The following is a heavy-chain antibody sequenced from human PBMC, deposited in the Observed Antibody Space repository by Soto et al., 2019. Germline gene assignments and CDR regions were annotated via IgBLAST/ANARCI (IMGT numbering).Heavy chain of an antibody. V-gene: IGHV1-69*06. Sequence: SVKVSCKDSGGTFSSYAISGVLQSPVQGLDWMGGIIPIFGTANYAQKFQGRVTITADKSTSTAYMELSSLRSEDTAVYYCARSMTTVVLGAFDIWGQGTMVTVSS. J-gene: IGHJ3*02. CDR2: IIPIFGTA. CDR3: ARSMTTVVLGAFDI. D-gene: IGHD4-17*01. CDR1: GGTFSSYA.